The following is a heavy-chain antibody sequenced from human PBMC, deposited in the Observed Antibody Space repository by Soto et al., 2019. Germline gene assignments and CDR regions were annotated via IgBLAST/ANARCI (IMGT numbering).Heavy chain of an antibody. D-gene: IGHD6-13*01. CDR3: ARDPIIEAAAKDNWFDP. Sequence: ASVKVSCKASGYTFTGYYMHWVRQAPGQGLEWMGWINPNSGGTNYAQKFQGRVTMTRDTSISTAYMELSRLRSDDTAVYYCARDPIIEAAAKDNWFDPWGQGTLVTVSS. CDR2: INPNSGGT. V-gene: IGHV1-2*02. J-gene: IGHJ5*02. CDR1: GYTFTGYY.